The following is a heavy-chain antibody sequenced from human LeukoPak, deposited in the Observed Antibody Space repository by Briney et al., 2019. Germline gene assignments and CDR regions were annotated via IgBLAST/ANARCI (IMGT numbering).Heavy chain of an antibody. CDR2: ISWNSGSI. CDR1: GFTFDDYA. CDR3: AKDMLRAGGAFDI. D-gene: IGHD3-10*01. V-gene: IGHV3-9*03. J-gene: IGHJ3*02. Sequence: GGSLRLSCAASGFTFDDYAMHWVRQAPGKGLEWVSGISWNSGSIGYADSVKGRFTISRDNAKNSLYLQMNSLRAEDMALYYCAKDMLRAGGAFDIWGQGTMVTVSS.